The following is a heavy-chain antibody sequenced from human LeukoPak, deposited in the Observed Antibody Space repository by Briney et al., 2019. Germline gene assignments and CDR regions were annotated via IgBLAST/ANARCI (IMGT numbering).Heavy chain of an antibody. J-gene: IGHJ3*02. V-gene: IGHV3-9*01. CDR3: ARVITMVRGVIRHDAFDI. D-gene: IGHD3-10*01. CDR1: GFTFDDYA. CDR2: ISWNSGSI. Sequence: GGSLRLSCAASGFTFDDYAMHWVRQAPGKGLEWVSGISWNSGSIGYADSVKGRFTISRDNAKNSLYLQMNSLRAEDTAVYYCARVITMVRGVIRHDAFDIWGQGTMVTVSS.